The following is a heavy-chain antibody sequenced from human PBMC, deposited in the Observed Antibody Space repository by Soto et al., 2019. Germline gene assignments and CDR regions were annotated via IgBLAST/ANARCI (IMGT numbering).Heavy chain of an antibody. J-gene: IGHJ6*03. V-gene: IGHV3-23*01. Sequence: GGSQRLSCTASGFTFSSYAMSWVRQAPGKGLEWVSAISGSGGSTYYADSVKGRFTISRGNSKNTLYLQMNSLRAEDTAVYYCAKHLPAADYYYYYMDVWGKGTTVTVSS. D-gene: IGHD2-2*01. CDR1: GFTFSSYA. CDR3: AKHLPAADYYYYYMDV. CDR2: ISGSGGST.